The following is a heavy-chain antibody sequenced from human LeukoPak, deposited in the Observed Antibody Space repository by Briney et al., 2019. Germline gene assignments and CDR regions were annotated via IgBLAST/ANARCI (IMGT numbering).Heavy chain of an antibody. CDR1: GGTFSSYA. Sequence: SVKVSCKASGGTFSSYAISWVRQAPGQGLEWMGGIIPIFGTANYAQKFQVRVTITADESTSTAYMELSSLRSEDTAVYYCAREGHYDILTGYYFDPWGQGTLVTVSS. J-gene: IGHJ5*02. V-gene: IGHV1-69*01. D-gene: IGHD3-9*01. CDR3: AREGHYDILTGYYFDP. CDR2: IIPIFGTA.